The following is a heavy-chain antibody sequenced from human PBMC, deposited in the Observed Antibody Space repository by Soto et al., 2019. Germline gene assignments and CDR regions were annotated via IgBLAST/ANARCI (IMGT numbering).Heavy chain of an antibody. CDR3: ARDSGFYYYYGMDV. J-gene: IGHJ6*02. CDR2: IIPIFGTA. Sequence: QVQLVQSGAEVKKPGSSVKVSCKASGGTFSSYAISWVRQAPGQGLEWMGGIIPIFGTANYAQKVQGRVTITADESMSTAYMELSSLSSVGTAVYYCARDSGFYYYYGMDVWGQGTTVTVSS. V-gene: IGHV1-69*12. CDR1: GGTFSSYA. D-gene: IGHD7-27*01.